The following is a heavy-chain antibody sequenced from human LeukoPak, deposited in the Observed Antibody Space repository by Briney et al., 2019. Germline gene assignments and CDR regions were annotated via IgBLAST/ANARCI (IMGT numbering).Heavy chain of an antibody. J-gene: IGHJ6*02. Sequence: GGSLRLSCAASGFTFSDYYVSWIRQAPGKGLEWVSYISSSSSYTNYADSVKGRFTISRDNAKNSLYLQMNSLRAEDTAVYYCARAPHYSNYGPYYYGMDVWGQGTTVTVSS. CDR3: ARAPHYSNYGPYYYGMDV. D-gene: IGHD4-11*01. CDR2: ISSSSSYT. V-gene: IGHV3-11*06. CDR1: GFTFSDYY.